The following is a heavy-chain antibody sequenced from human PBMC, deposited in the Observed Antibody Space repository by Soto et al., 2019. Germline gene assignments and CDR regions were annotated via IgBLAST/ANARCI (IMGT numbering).Heavy chain of an antibody. J-gene: IGHJ4*02. V-gene: IGHV3-30-3*01. CDR2: ISYDGSNK. D-gene: IGHD3-10*01. CDR3: ASKKGPYYYGSGSFRY. Sequence: GGSLRLSCAASGFTFSSYAMHWVRQAPGKGLEWVAVISYDGSNKYYADSVKGRFTISRDNSKNTLYLQMNSLRAEDTAVYYCASKKGPYYYGSGSFRYWGQGTLVTVSS. CDR1: GFTFSSYA.